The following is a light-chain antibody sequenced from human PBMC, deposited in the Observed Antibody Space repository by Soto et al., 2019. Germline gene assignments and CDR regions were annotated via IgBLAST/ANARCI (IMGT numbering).Light chain of an antibody. Sequence: EIVRTQSPATLSVSAGERATVSCRASQTVSSNLACYQQKPGQGPRLLIYGASSRATGIPDRFSGSGSGTDFTLRISRLEPEDSAVYYCQQYGSSPTFGGGTKVDIK. CDR2: GAS. CDR3: QQYGSSPT. CDR1: QTVSSN. J-gene: IGKJ4*01. V-gene: IGKV3-20*01.